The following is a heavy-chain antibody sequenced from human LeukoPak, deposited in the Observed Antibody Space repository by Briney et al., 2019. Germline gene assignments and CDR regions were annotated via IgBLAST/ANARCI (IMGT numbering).Heavy chain of an antibody. Sequence: SETLSLTCTVSGGSISNFYWSWIRQPPRKGLEWIGYIYYSGSTNYNPSLKSRVTISVDTSKNQFSLKLSSVTAADTAVYYCARGYCSSTSCYFAFEIWGQGTMVTVSS. CDR2: IYYSGST. CDR3: ARGYCSSTSCYFAFEI. D-gene: IGHD2-2*01. V-gene: IGHV4-59*01. CDR1: GGSISNFY. J-gene: IGHJ3*02.